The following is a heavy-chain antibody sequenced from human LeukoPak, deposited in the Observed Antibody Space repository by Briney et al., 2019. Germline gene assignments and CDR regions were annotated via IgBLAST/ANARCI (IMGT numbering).Heavy chain of an antibody. CDR3: ARDTVGAIDY. CDR2: IDYSGNT. J-gene: IGHJ4*02. V-gene: IGHV4-30-4*08. D-gene: IGHD1-26*01. CDR1: GGSISSGDYY. Sequence: PSETLSLTCTVSGGSISSGDYYWSWIRQSPGKGLEWIGYIDYSGNTYYSPSLKSRLTISEGMSKNQFSLRLSSVTAADTAVYYCARDTVGAIDYWGQGTLATVSS.